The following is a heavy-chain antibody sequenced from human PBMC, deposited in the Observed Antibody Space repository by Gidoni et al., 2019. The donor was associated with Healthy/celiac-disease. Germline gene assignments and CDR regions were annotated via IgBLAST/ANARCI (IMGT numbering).Heavy chain of an antibody. CDR3: ARGFHGAAGYYYYGMDV. CDR1: GGSISSGGYY. CDR2: IYYSGST. J-gene: IGHJ6*02. V-gene: IGHV4-31*03. D-gene: IGHD3-10*01. Sequence: QVQLQESGPGLVKPSQTLSLPCPVSGGSISSGGYYWSWISQHPGKGREWIGYIYYSGSTYYNPSLKSRVTISVDTSKSQFSLKLSSVTAADTAVYYCARGFHGAAGYYYYGMDVWGQGTTVTVSS.